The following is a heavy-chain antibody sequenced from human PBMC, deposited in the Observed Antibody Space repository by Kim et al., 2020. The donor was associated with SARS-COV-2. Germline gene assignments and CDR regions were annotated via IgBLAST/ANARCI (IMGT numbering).Heavy chain of an antibody. CDR1: GGTFSSYA. CDR2: IIPIFGTA. CDR3: ATGDIVVVVAATDLGSLYGMDV. D-gene: IGHD2-15*01. Sequence: SVKVSCKASGGTFSSYAISWVRQAPGQGLEWMGGIIPIFGTANYAQKFQGRVTITADESTSTAHMELSSLRSEDTAVYYWATGDIVVVVAATDLGSLYGMDVWGQGTTVTVSS. J-gene: IGHJ6*02. V-gene: IGHV1-69*13.